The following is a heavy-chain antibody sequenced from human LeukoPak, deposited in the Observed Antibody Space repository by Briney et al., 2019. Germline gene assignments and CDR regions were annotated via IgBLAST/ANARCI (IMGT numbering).Heavy chain of an antibody. CDR3: ARSSIVVVPAAIKDAFDI. J-gene: IGHJ3*02. V-gene: IGHV4-4*07. Sequence: SETLSLTCTVSGDSISNYYWSWIRQPAGKGLEWIGRIYTSGSTNYNPSLKSRVTISVDRSKNQFSLKLSSVTAADTAVYYCARSSIVVVPAAIKDAFDIWGQGTMVTVSS. D-gene: IGHD2-2*02. CDR2: IYTSGST. CDR1: GDSISNYY.